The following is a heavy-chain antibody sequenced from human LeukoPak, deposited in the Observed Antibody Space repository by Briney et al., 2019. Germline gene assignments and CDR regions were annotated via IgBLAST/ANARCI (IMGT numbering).Heavy chain of an antibody. J-gene: IGHJ5*02. Sequence: PSETLSLTCTVSGGSISSYYWSWIRQPPGKGLEWIGYIYYSGSTNYNPSLKSRVTISVDTSKNQFSLKLSSVTAADTAVYYCARDLDSSGYPSFDPWGQGTLVTVSS. V-gene: IGHV4-59*01. CDR3: ARDLDSSGYPSFDP. CDR2: IYYSGST. D-gene: IGHD3-22*01. CDR1: GGSISSYY.